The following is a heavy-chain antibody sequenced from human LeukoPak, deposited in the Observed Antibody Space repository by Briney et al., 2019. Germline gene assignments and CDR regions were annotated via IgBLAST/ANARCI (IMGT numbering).Heavy chain of an antibody. CDR1: GFTFIIYS. V-gene: IGHV3-48*01. CDR3: ARDVNWNYCDY. CDR2: ISSSSSSI. Sequence: PGRSLRLSCAASGFTFIIYSMNWSGQPQGKELQWVSSISSSSSSIYYADQVKGRFTISRENAKNSLYLQMNSMRAEDTAVYYCARDVNWNYCDYWGHGTLVTVSS. J-gene: IGHJ4*01. D-gene: IGHD1-20*01.